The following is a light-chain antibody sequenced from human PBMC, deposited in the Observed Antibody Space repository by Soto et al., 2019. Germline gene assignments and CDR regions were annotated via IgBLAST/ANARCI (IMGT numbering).Light chain of an antibody. J-gene: IGKJ1*01. CDR3: QQYSSRST. V-gene: IGKV1-5*01. CDR1: QTITRW. CDR2: DAS. Sequence: DIQMTQSPSTLSASVGDRVTITCRASQTITRWMAWYQQKPGKAPKLLIYDASTLESGVPSRFSGSRSGTEFTLTISSLQPDDFATYYCQQYSSRSTFGQGTKVDIK.